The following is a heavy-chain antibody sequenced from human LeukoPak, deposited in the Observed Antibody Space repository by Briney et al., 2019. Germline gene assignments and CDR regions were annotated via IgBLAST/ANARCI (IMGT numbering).Heavy chain of an antibody. CDR2: ISGSGGST. D-gene: IGHD5-18*01. J-gene: IGHJ3*02. V-gene: IGHV3-23*01. CDR3: AKDPIWGYSYGYDAFDI. CDR1: GFTFSSYA. Sequence: GGSLRLSCAASGFTFSSYATSWVRQAPGKGLEWVSAISGSGGSTYYADSVKGRFTISRDNSKNTLYLQMNSLRAEDTAVYYCAKDPIWGYSYGYDAFDIWGQGTMVTVSS.